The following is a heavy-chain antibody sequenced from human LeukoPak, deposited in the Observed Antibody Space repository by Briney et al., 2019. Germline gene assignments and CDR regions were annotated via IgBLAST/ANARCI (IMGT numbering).Heavy chain of an antibody. D-gene: IGHD3-22*01. CDR2: IIPILGIA. Sequence: SVKVSCKVSGYTLTELSMHWVRQAPGQGLEWMGRIIPILGIANYAQKFQGRVTITADKSTSTAYMELSSLRSEDTAVYYCARERDYYDSSGFLRHFDYWGQGTLVTVSS. J-gene: IGHJ4*02. CDR1: GYTLTELS. V-gene: IGHV1-69*04. CDR3: ARERDYYDSSGFLRHFDY.